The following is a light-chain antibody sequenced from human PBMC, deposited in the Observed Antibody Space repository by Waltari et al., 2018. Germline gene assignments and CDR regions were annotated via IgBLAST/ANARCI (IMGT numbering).Light chain of an antibody. CDR1: QSISSN. CDR3: QQYNHWPPIT. V-gene: IGKV3-15*01. CDR2: EAS. Sequence: EIVMTQSPDTLSVSPGERATFPCRASQSISSNLAWYQQKPGQAPRLLIYEASTRATSTPARFSSSGSGTDFTLTISSLQSEDSAVYYCQQYNHWPPITFGQGTRLEIK. J-gene: IGKJ5*01.